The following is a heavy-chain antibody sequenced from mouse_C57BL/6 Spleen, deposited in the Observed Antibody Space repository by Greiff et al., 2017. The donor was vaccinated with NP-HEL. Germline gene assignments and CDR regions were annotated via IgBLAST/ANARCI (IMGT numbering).Heavy chain of an antibody. CDR1: GYSFTGYF. D-gene: IGHD1-1*01. CDR3: ARENDYYYGSSYEYFDV. CDR2: INPYNGDT. V-gene: IGHV1-20*01. Sequence: VQLQQSGPELVKPGDSVKISCKASGYSFTGYFMNWVMQSHGKSLEWIGRINPYNGDTFYNQKFKGKATLTVDKSSSTAHMELRSLTSEDSAVYYCARENDYYYGSSYEYFDVWGTGTTVTVSS. J-gene: IGHJ1*03.